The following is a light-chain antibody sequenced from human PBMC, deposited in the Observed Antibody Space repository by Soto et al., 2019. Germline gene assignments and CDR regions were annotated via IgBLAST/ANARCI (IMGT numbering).Light chain of an antibody. CDR1: QSVSSSY. Sequence: EIVLTQSPGTLSLSPGERATLSCRASQSVSSSYLAWYQQKLGQAPRLLISGASIRATCIPDRFIGSGSGTDFTLTISRLEPEDFAVYYCQQFGGSPRTFGQGTRVEIK. J-gene: IGKJ1*01. V-gene: IGKV3-20*01. CDR3: QQFGGSPRT. CDR2: GAS.